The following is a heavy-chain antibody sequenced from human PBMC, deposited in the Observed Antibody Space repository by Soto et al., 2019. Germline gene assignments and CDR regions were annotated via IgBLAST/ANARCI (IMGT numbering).Heavy chain of an antibody. CDR1: GFSLSSPGVV. V-gene: IGHV2-5*01. J-gene: IGHJ4*02. Sequence: SGPTGEPTQTLTLTCSFSGFSLSSPGVVVVFILHARGTALEWVALIYWNDDKRDSPSLKSRLIITKDTSKNQVFLTVTNTDPVDTATYFCAHRPDDSGYFDSWGQGALVTVSS. CDR3: AHRPDDSGYFDS. D-gene: IGHD3-22*01. CDR2: IYWNDDK.